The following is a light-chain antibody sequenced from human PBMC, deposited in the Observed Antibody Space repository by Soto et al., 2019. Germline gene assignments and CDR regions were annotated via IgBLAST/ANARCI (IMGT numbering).Light chain of an antibody. V-gene: IGLV2-11*01. J-gene: IGLJ1*01. CDR3: CSYAGRYPWV. CDR2: DVT. CDR1: SSDVGGYNY. Sequence: QSALTQPRSVSGSPGQSVTISCTGTSSDVGGYNYVSWYEQHPVKAPKLMIYDVTKRPSGVPDRFSGSKSGNTASLTISGLQAEDEADYYRCSYAGRYPWVFGTRTKLTVL.